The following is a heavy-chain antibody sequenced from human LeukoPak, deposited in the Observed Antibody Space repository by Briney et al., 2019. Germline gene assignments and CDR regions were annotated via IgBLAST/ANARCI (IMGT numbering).Heavy chain of an antibody. CDR1: GFTFDNYW. V-gene: IGHV3-23*01. D-gene: IGHD3-3*01. J-gene: IGHJ4*02. CDR2: ISGSGGST. Sequence: GSLRLSCATSGFTFDNYWMHWVRQAPGKGLEWVSAISGSGGSTYYADSVKGRFTISRDNSKNTLYLQMNSLRAEDTAVYYCAKSWSGYYFNWFDYWGQGTLVTVSS. CDR3: AKSWSGYYFNWFDY.